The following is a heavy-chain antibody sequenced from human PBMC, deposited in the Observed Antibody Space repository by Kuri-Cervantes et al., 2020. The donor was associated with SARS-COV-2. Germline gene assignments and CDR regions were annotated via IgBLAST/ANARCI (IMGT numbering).Heavy chain of an antibody. CDR2: ISYDGSNK. V-gene: IGHV3-30-3*01. CDR1: GFTFSSYA. CDR3: ARSIVVVPAPFDY. D-gene: IGHD2-2*01. Sequence: LSLTCAASGFTFSSYAMHWVRQAPGKGLEWAAVISYDGSNKYYADSVKGRFTISRDNSKNTLYLQMNSLRAEDTAVYYCARSIVVVPAPFDYWGQGTLVTVSS. J-gene: IGHJ4*02.